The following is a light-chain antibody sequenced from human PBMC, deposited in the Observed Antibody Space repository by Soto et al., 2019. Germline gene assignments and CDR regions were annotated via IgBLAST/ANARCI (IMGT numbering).Light chain of an antibody. J-gene: IGLJ1*01. Sequence: QSALTQPHSVSGSPGQSVTISCTGTSSDVGGYNFVSWYQQHPGKVPKLMIYDVTIRPSGVPDRFSGSKSGNTASLTISGLRADDEADYYCCSFVGTDSSFVFGSGTKLTVL. V-gene: IGLV2-11*01. CDR1: SSDVGGYNF. CDR3: CSFVGTDSSFV. CDR2: DVT.